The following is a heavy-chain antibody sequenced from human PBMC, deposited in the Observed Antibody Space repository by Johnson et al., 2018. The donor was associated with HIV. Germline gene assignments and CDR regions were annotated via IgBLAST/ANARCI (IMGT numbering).Heavy chain of an antibody. CDR2: VWCEGTNK. Sequence: QEQLVESGGGVVQPGRSLRLSCAASGFTFSSYGMHWVRQAPGKGLEWVAGVWCEGTNKSYVASVKGRFPIPRDNAKNSLYLQMKSLSAEDTAVYYCAREYSSSWFPPSRAFDIWGQGTMVTVSS. D-gene: IGHD6-13*01. J-gene: IGHJ3*02. V-gene: IGHV3-33*01. CDR1: GFTFSSYG. CDR3: AREYSSSWFPPSRAFDI.